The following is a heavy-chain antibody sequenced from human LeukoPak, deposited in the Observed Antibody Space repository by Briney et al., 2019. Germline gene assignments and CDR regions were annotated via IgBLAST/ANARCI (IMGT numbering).Heavy chain of an antibody. J-gene: IGHJ6*02. Sequence: GGSLRLSCAASGFTFSSYGMHWVRQAPGKGLEWVAVISYDGSNKYYADSVKGRLTISRDNSKNTLYLQMNSLRAEDTAVYYCAKDRERGYGDYPDYYGMDVWGQGTTVTVSS. CDR1: GFTFSSYG. V-gene: IGHV3-30*18. CDR2: ISYDGSNK. CDR3: AKDRERGYGDYPDYYGMDV. D-gene: IGHD4-17*01.